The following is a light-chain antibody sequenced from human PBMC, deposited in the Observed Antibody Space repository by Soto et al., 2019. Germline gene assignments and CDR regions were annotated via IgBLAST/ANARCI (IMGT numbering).Light chain of an antibody. CDR3: QQSYSTPLT. Sequence: DIQMTQSPSSLSTSLGDRVTITCRASQSIRTYLNWYQQKPGKAPKLLIYEASNLQGGVPSRFSGSGSGTDFTLTITSLQPEDFAAYYCQQSYSTPLTFGGGTKVDIK. V-gene: IGKV1-39*01. J-gene: IGKJ4*01. CDR2: EAS. CDR1: QSIRTY.